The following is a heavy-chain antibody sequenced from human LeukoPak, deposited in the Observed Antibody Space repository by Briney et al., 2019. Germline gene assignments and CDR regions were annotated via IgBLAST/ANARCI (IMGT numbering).Heavy chain of an antibody. CDR1: GGSFSGYY. Sequence: NTSETLSLTCAVYGGSFSGYYWSWIRQPPGKGLEWIGEINHSGSTNYNPSLKSRVTISVDTSENQFSLKLSSVTAADTAVYYCARGPSGGSYSDWFDPWGQGTLVTVSS. D-gene: IGHD1-26*01. CDR3: ARGPSGGSYSDWFDP. CDR2: INHSGST. V-gene: IGHV4-34*01. J-gene: IGHJ5*02.